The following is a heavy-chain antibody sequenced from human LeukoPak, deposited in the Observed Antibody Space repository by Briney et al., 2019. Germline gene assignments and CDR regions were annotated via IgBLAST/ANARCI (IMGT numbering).Heavy chain of an antibody. CDR2: IYHSGST. J-gene: IGHJ4*02. D-gene: IGHD6-13*01. CDR1: GGSFSGYY. Sequence: NPSETLSLTCAVYGGSFSGYYWSWIRQPPGKGLEWIGEIYHSGSTNYNPSLKSRVIISVDKSKNQFSLKLSSVTAADTAVYYCARVGGAAGTSYFDYWGQGTLVTVSS. V-gene: IGHV4-34*01. CDR3: ARVGGAAGTSYFDY.